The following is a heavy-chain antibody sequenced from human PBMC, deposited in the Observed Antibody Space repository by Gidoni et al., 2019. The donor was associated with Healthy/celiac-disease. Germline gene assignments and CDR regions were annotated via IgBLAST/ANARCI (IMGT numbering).Heavy chain of an antibody. Sequence: KGRFTISRDNSKNTLYLQMNSLRAEDTAVYYCAKDSSGWYGMGGIDVWGQGTTVTVSS. V-gene: IGHV3-23*01. J-gene: IGHJ6*02. CDR3: AKDSSGWYGMGGIDV. D-gene: IGHD6-19*01.